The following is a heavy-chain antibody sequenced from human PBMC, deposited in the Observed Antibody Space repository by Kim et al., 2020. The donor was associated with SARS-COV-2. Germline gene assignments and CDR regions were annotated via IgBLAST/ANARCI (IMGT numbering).Heavy chain of an antibody. V-gene: IGHV4-39*02. J-gene: IGHJ4*02. D-gene: IGHD6-19*01. Sequence: LRSRGTISVETSKNHFSLKLSSVTAADTAVYYCARPGGSIAVAGTDYFDYWGQGTLVTVSS. CDR3: ARPGGSIAVAGTDYFDY.